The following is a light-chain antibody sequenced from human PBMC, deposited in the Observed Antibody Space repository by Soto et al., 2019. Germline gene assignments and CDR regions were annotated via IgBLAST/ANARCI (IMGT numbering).Light chain of an antibody. Sequence: EIVLTQTPATLSVSPGERATLSCRANQSVSSNLAWYQQKPGQTPRLLIYDTSARATGVPARFSGSRSGPEFTLTINSLQSEDFAIYYCQRYNNWPLTFGGGTKVESK. CDR1: QSVSSN. V-gene: IGKV3-15*01. J-gene: IGKJ4*01. CDR3: QRYNNWPLT. CDR2: DTS.